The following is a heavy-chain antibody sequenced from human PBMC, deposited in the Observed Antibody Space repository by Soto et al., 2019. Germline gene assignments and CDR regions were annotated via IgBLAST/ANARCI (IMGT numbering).Heavy chain of an antibody. CDR1: GGSVSSGTYY. CDR2: IYYSGGT. CDR3: ARVLRDDYLSVVYGLDV. V-gene: IGHV4-61*01. J-gene: IGHJ6*02. Sequence: QVQLQESGPGLVKPSETLSLTCTVSGGSVSSGTYYWSWIRQPPGKGLEWIGYIYYSGGTNYNPSLKSRVTISVDTSKNQFSLKLRSVTAADTAVYYCARVLRDDYLSVVYGLDVWGQGTSVTVSS. D-gene: IGHD5-12*01.